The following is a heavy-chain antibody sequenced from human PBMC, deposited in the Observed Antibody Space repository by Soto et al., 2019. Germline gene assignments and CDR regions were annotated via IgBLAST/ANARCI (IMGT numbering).Heavy chain of an antibody. CDR3: ARTNTVVVAATLLYFDY. V-gene: IGHV2-26*01. J-gene: IGHJ4*02. D-gene: IGHD2-15*01. Sequence: QVTLKESGPVLVNPTETLTLTCTVSGFSLSNARMGVSWIRQPPGKALEWLAHIFSNDEKSYSTSLKSRLTISQDTSKSQVVLTMTNLDPVDTATYYCARTNTVVVAATLLYFDYWGQGTLVTVSS. CDR1: GFSLSNARMG. CDR2: IFSNDEK.